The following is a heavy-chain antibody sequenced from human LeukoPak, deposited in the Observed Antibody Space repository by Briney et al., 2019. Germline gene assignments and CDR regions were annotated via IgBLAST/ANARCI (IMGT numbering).Heavy chain of an antibody. V-gene: IGHV4-30-4*01. Sequence: SETLSLTCTVSGGSISSGDYYWSWIRQPPGKGLEWIGYIYYSGSTYYNPSLKSRVTISVDTSKNQFSLKLSSVTAADTAVYYCARDRSAVVAATHYDYWGQGTLVTVPS. CDR1: GGSISSGDYY. D-gene: IGHD2-15*01. CDR2: IYYSGST. J-gene: IGHJ4*02. CDR3: ARDRSAVVAATHYDY.